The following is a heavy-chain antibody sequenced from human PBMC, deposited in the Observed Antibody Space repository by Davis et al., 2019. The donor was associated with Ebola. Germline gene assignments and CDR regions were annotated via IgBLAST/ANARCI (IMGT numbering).Heavy chain of an antibody. CDR1: GVSIIDHY. D-gene: IGHD2-2*01. Sequence: PSETLSLTCTVSGVSIIDHYWSCIRQSPGKGLEWIGYIDYRGRSTYKPSLRSRITMSVDTSKNQFSLKLKSITAADTAVYYCARGGSPAMFKGVDEWGQGTLVTVA. CDR2: IDYRGRS. J-gene: IGHJ4*02. CDR3: ARGGSPAMFKGVDE. V-gene: IGHV4-59*11.